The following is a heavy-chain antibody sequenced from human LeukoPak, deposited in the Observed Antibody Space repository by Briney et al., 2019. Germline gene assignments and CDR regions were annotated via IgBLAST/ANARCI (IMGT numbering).Heavy chain of an antibody. Sequence: GGSLRLSCAASGFTFSSYAMSWVRQAPGKGLEWVSAISGSGGSTYYADSVKGRFTISRDNSKNTLYLQMNSLRAEDTAVYYCAKARYSGYVASATFDYWGQGTLVTVSS. CDR2: ISGSGGST. CDR1: GFTFSSYA. J-gene: IGHJ4*02. CDR3: AKARYSGYVASATFDY. D-gene: IGHD5-12*01. V-gene: IGHV3-23*01.